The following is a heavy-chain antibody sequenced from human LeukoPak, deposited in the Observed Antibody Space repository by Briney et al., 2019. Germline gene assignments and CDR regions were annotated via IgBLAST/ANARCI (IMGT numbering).Heavy chain of an antibody. J-gene: IGHJ4*02. V-gene: IGHV3-21*01. Sequence: GGSLRLSCAASGLTFSSYSMNWVRQAPGKGLEWVSSISSSSSYIYYADSVKGRFTISRDNAKNSLYLQMDSLRVEDTAVYYCATAPVPYYWGQGTLVTVSS. CDR2: ISSSSSYI. CDR1: GLTFSSYS. CDR3: ATAPVPYY.